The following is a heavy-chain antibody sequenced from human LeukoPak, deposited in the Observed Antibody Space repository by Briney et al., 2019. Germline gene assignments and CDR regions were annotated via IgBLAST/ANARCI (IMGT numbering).Heavy chain of an antibody. CDR3: ARDPFSPYCYGSGSPEWFDP. J-gene: IGHJ5*02. D-gene: IGHD3-10*01. CDR1: GFTFSSYS. V-gene: IGHV3-21*01. Sequence: GGSLRLSCAASGFTFSSYSMNWVRQAPGKGLEWVSSISSSSSYIYYADSVKGRFTISRDNAKNSLYLQMNGLRAEDTAVYYCARDPFSPYCYGSGSPEWFDPWGQGTLVTVSS. CDR2: ISSSSSYI.